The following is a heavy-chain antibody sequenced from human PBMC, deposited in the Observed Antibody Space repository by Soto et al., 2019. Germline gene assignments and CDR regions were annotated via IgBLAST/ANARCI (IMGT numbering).Heavy chain of an antibody. D-gene: IGHD2-2*01. V-gene: IGHV3-21*01. CDR2: ISSSSSYI. Sequence: PGGSLILSCAASGFTFSSYSMNWVRPPPGKGLEWVSSISSSSSYIYYADSVKGRFTISRDNAENSLYLQMNSLRAEDTAVYYCARDLQYQLLLGGMDVWGQGTTVTVSS. CDR3: ARDLQYQLLLGGMDV. J-gene: IGHJ6*02. CDR1: GFTFSSYS.